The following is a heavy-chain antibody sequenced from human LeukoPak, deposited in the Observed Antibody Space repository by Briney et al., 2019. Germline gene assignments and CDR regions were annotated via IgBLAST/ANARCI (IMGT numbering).Heavy chain of an antibody. Sequence: PSETLSLTCTVSGGSISSSSYYWGWIRQPPGKGLEWIGSIYYSGSTYYNPSLKSRVTISVDTSKNQFSLKLSSVTAADTAVYYCARAGAVLMNYYYYYMDVWGKGTTVTVSS. V-gene: IGHV4-39*07. CDR1: GGSISSSSYY. J-gene: IGHJ6*03. D-gene: IGHD2-8*01. CDR2: IYYSGST. CDR3: ARAGAVLMNYYYYYMDV.